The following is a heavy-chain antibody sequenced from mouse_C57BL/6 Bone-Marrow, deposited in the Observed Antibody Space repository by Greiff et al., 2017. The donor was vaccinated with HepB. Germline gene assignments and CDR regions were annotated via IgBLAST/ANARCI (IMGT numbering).Heavy chain of an antibody. V-gene: IGHV7-3*01. J-gene: IGHJ2*01. Sequence: EVKLVESGGGLVQPGGSLSLSCAASGFTFPAYYMSWVRQPPGKALEWLGFIRNKANGYTTEYSASVKGRFTISRDNSQSILYLQMNALRAEDSATYYCARTGYYFDYWGQGTTLTVSS. CDR3: ARTGYYFDY. CDR2: IRNKANGYTT. D-gene: IGHD2-2*01. CDR1: GFTFPAYY.